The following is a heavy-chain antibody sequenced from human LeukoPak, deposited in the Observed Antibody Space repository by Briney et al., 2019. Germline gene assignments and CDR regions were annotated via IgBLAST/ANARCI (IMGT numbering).Heavy chain of an antibody. CDR1: GGSFSGYY. CDR2: INRSGST. D-gene: IGHD3-3*01. V-gene: IGHV4-34*01. J-gene: IGHJ4*02. CDR3: ARGSGFWSGYFIFDY. Sequence: SETLSLTCAVYGGSFSGYYWSWIRQPPGKGLEWIGEINRSGSTNYNPSLKSRVTISVDTSKNQFSLKRSSVTAADTAVYYCARGSGFWSGYFIFDYWGQGTLVTVSS.